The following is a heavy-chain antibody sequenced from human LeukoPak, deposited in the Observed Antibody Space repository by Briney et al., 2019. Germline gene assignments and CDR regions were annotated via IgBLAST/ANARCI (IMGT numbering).Heavy chain of an antibody. D-gene: IGHD3-10*01. CDR1: GFTFSSYA. V-gene: IGHV3-23*01. CDR2: ISASGDRT. Sequence: GGSLRLSCAASGFTFSSYAMSWVRQAPGRGLEWVSAISASGDRTYYADSVKGRFTISRDNSKNTLYLQMNSLRAEDTAVYYCANDYRSGSFHDFWGQGTLVTVSS. J-gene: IGHJ4*02. CDR3: ANDYRSGSFHDF.